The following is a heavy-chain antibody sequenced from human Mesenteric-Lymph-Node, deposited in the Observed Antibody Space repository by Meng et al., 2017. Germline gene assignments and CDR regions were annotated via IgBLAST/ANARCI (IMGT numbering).Heavy chain of an antibody. CDR3: ARDDTCTNGVCYPVDGMDV. CDR1: GFTFSDYY. Sequence: GESLKISCAASGFTFSDYYMSWIRQAPGKGLEWVSYISSSGSTIYYADSVKGRFTISRDNAKNSLYLQMNSLRAEDTAVYYCARDDTCTNGVCYPVDGMDVWGQGTTVTVSS. V-gene: IGHV3-11*04. D-gene: IGHD2-8*01. J-gene: IGHJ6*02. CDR2: ISSSGSTI.